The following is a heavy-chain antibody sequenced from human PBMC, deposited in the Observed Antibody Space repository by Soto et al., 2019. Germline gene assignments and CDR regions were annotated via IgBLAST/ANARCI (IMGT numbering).Heavy chain of an antibody. J-gene: IGHJ4*02. V-gene: IGHV4-59*08. CDR3: ARQEIRYFMY. D-gene: IGHD3-9*01. Sequence: PSETLSLTCTVSGGSISSYYWSWIRQPPGKGLEWIGYIYYSGSTNYNPSLKSRVTISVDTSKNQFSLKLSSVTAADTAVYYCARQEIRYFMYWGQGTLVTVSS. CDR1: GGSISSYY. CDR2: IYYSGST.